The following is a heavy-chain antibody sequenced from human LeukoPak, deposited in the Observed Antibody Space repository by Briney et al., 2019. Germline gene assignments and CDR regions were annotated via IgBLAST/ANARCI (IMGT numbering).Heavy chain of an antibody. CDR3: ARDMRRMITFGGVIVTSTPTGASFDY. V-gene: IGHV1-2*02. D-gene: IGHD3-16*02. J-gene: IGHJ4*02. Sequence: ASVKVSCKASGYTFTGYYMHWVRQAPGQGLEWMGWINPNSGGTNYAQKFQGRVTMTRDTSISTAYMELSRLRSDDTAVYYCARDMRRMITFGGVIVTSTPTGASFDYWGQGTLVTVSS. CDR1: GYTFTGYY. CDR2: INPNSGGT.